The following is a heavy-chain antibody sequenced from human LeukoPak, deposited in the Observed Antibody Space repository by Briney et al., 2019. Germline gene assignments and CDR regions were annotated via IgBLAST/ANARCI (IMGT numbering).Heavy chain of an antibody. V-gene: IGHV1-18*01. CDR3: ARGLFYYGSGSSHDAFDI. CDR2: ISGYNGNT. D-gene: IGHD3-10*01. Sequence: GASVKVSCKTSGYTFTRNGISWVRQVPGQGLEWMGWISGYNGNTNFAQKFQGRVTMTTDTSTTTAYMELRSLTSDDTAVYYCARGLFYYGSGSSHDAFDIWGQGTMVTVSS. CDR1: GYTFTRNG. J-gene: IGHJ3*02.